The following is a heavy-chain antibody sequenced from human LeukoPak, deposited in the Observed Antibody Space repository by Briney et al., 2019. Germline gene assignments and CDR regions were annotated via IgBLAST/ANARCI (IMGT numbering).Heavy chain of an antibody. CDR2: ISSSGSTI. J-gene: IGHJ4*02. D-gene: IGHD1-26*01. CDR3: AKDSFGGIYAFNQ. V-gene: IGHV3-48*03. CDR1: GFTFSSYE. Sequence: GGSLRLSCAASGFTFSSYEMNWVRQAPGKGLEWVSYISSSGSTIYYADSVKGRFTISRDNAKNSVYLQMNSLRTEDMALYYCAKDSFGGIYAFNQWGQGTLVTVSS.